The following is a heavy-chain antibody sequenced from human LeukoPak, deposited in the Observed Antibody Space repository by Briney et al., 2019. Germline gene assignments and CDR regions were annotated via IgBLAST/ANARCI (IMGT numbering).Heavy chain of an antibody. Sequence: GASVKVSCKASGYTFTGYYMHWVRQAPGQGLEWMGRIIPNSGGTNYAQKFQDRVTMTRDTSTSTAYMGLSRLRSDDTAVYYCARRSGSYYPDYWGQGTLVTVSS. CDR1: GYTFTGYY. D-gene: IGHD1-26*01. CDR3: ARRSGSYYPDY. CDR2: IIPNSGGT. V-gene: IGHV1-2*06. J-gene: IGHJ4*02.